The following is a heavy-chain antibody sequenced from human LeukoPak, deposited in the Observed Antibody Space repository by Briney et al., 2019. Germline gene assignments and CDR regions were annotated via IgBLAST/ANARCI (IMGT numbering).Heavy chain of an antibody. D-gene: IGHD3-3*01. V-gene: IGHV1-3*01. CDR1: GYTFTSYA. CDR3: ARDPPRITIFGVVTFLYYGMDV. J-gene: IGHJ6*02. CDR2: INAGNGNT. Sequence: ASVKVSCKASGYTFTSYAMHWVRQAPGQRLEWMGWINAGNGNTKYSQKFQGRVTITRDTSASTAYMELSSLRSEDTAVYYRARDPPRITIFGVVTFLYYGMDVWGQGTTVTVSS.